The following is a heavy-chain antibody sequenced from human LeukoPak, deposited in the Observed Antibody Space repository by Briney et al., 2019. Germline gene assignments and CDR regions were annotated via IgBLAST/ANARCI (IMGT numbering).Heavy chain of an antibody. CDR2: IYYTGST. J-gene: IGHJ4*02. Sequence: SETLSLTCTVSGGSISSYYWSWIRQSPGKGLEWIGHIYYTGSTDYNPSLKSRVTISVDTSKNQFSLKLSSVTAADTAVYYCARGSSGWYSRFDYWGQGTLVTVSS. CDR3: ARGSSGWYSRFDY. D-gene: IGHD6-19*01. CDR1: GGSISSYY. V-gene: IGHV4-59*12.